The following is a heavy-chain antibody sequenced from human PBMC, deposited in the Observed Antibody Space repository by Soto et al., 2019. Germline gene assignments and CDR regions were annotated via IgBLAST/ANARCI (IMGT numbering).Heavy chain of an antibody. D-gene: IGHD6-19*01. V-gene: IGHV3-7*03. CDR2: IKHDGSEK. Sequence: VQLVESGGRVVQPGGSLRLSCAASGLTFSTYWMTWVRQAPGKGLECVANIKHDGSEKYYVDYVKGRFTISRDNAKSSLYLQMDSLRAEDTAVYYCARDDKWLVKWGQGTLVIVS. CDR3: ARDDKWLVK. J-gene: IGHJ4*02. CDR1: GLTFSTYW.